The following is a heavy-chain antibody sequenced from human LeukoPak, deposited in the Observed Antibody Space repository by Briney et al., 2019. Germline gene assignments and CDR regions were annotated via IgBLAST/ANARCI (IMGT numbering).Heavy chain of an antibody. V-gene: IGHV3-30*18. CDR3: GKVCGGDCYFDY. Sequence: GGSLRLSCAASGFTFSSYGMHWVRQAPGKGLEWVAVISYDGSNKYYADSVKGRFTISRDNSKNTLYLQMNSLRAEDTAVYYCGKVCGGDCYFDYWGQGTLVTVSS. D-gene: IGHD2-21*02. CDR1: GFTFSSYG. CDR2: ISYDGSNK. J-gene: IGHJ4*02.